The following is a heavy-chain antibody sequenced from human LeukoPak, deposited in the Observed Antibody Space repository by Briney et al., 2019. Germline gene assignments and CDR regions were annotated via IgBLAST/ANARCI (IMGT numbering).Heavy chain of an antibody. CDR3: ATMSGIRYCSSTSSYGNWFDP. J-gene: IGHJ5*02. Sequence: GASVEVSCTASGGTFSSYAISWVRQAPGQGLEWMGGIIPIFGTANNAQKFQGRVTNTTDESTSTAYMELNSLRSEDTAVYYCATMSGIRYCSSTSSYGNWFDPWGQGTLVTVSS. D-gene: IGHD2-2*01. CDR2: IIPIFGTA. CDR1: GGTFSSYA. V-gene: IGHV1-69*05.